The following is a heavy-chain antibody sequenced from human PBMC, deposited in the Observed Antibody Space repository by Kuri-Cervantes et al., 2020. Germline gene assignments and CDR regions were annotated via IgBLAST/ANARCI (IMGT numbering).Heavy chain of an antibody. J-gene: IGHJ4*02. D-gene: IGHD1-26*01. CDR1: GFTFSSYT. CDR2: ISYDGSNK. CDR3: AREDGGSI. V-gene: IGHV3-30-3*01. Sequence: LSLTCAASGFTFSSYTMHWVRQAPGKGLEWVAVISYDGSNKYYADSVKGRFTISRDNSKNTLYLQMNSLRAEDTAVYYCAREDGGSIWGQGTLVTVSS.